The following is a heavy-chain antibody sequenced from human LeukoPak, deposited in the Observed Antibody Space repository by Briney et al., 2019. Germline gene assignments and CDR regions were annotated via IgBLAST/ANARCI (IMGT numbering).Heavy chain of an antibody. D-gene: IGHD5-18*01. V-gene: IGHV4-59*08. Sequence: SETLSLTCTVSGGSISSYYWSWIRQRPGKGLEWIGYIYYSGSTNYNPPLKSRVTISVDTSKNQFSLKLSSVTAADTAVYYCARHMGLGYSYVYPYFDYWGQGTLVTVSS. CDR2: IYYSGST. CDR1: GGSISSYY. J-gene: IGHJ4*02. CDR3: ARHMGLGYSYVYPYFDY.